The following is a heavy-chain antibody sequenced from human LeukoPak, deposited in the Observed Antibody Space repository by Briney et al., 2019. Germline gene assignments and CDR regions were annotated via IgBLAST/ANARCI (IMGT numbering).Heavy chain of an antibody. Sequence: GGSLRLPCVASGFSLSSYSINWVRQAPGKGLEWVSYISGGADPIYYADSVKGRFTISRDIGKNSLYLQMNSLRVEDTAVYYCARDRRYSDSGYFYYDYWGQGALVTVSS. CDR2: ISGGADPI. V-gene: IGHV3-48*01. CDR1: GFSLSSYS. D-gene: IGHD3-22*01. CDR3: ARDRRYSDSGYFYYDY. J-gene: IGHJ4*02.